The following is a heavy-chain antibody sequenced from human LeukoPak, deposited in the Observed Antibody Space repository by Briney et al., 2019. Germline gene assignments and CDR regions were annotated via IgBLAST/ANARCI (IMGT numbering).Heavy chain of an antibody. V-gene: IGHV4-34*01. J-gene: IGHJ4*02. CDR2: INHSGST. D-gene: IGHD3-16*02. CDR3: PRGQALYYDYIWGSYRYTGFDY. CDR1: GGSFSGYY. Sequence: SETLSLTCAVYGGSFSGYYWSWIRQPPGKGLEWIGEINHSGSTNYNPSLKSRVTISVDTSNNQFSLKLSSVTAADTAVYYCPRGQALYYDYIWGSYRYTGFDYWGQGTLVTVSS.